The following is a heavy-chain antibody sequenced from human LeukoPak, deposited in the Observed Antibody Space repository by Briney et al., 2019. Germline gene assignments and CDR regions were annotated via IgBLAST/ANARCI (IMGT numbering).Heavy chain of an antibody. CDR3: ARDPLGYDLDYYYMDV. V-gene: IGHV1-69*13. Sequence: GASVKVSCKASGGTFSSYAISWVRQAPGQGLEWMGGIIPIFGTANYAQKFQGRVTITADESTSTAYMELSSLRSEDTAVYYCARDPLGYDLDYYYMDVWGKGTTVTVSS. CDR2: IIPIFGTA. J-gene: IGHJ6*03. CDR1: GGTFSSYA. D-gene: IGHD3-3*01.